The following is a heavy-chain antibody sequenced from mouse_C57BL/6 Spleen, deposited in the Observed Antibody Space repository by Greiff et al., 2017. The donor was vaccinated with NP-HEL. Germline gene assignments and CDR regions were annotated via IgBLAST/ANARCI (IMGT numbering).Heavy chain of an antibody. J-gene: IGHJ3*01. CDR3: ARSNDYDSWFAY. D-gene: IGHD2-4*01. V-gene: IGHV1-63*01. Sequence: VQLKESGAELVRPGTSVKMSCKASGYTFTNYWIGWAKQRPGHGLEWIGDIYPGGGYTNYNEKFKGKATLTADKSSSTAYMQFSSLTSEDSAIYYCARSNDYDSWFAYWGQGTLVTVSA. CDR1: GYTFTNYW. CDR2: IYPGGGYT.